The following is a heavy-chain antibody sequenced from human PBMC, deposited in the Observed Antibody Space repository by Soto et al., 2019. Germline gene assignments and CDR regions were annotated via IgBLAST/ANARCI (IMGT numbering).Heavy chain of an antibody. CDR1: GFTFSSYA. V-gene: IGHV3-30-3*01. CDR2: ISYDGSNK. Sequence: GGSLRLSCAASGFTFSSYAMHWVRQAPGKGLEWVAVISYDGSNKYYADSVKGRFTISRDNSKNTLYLKMNSLRAEDTAEYYCARDSHSNLRYFDWLLEYYYYYGMDVWGQGTTVTVSS. D-gene: IGHD3-9*01. CDR3: ARDSHSNLRYFDWLLEYYYYYGMDV. J-gene: IGHJ6*02.